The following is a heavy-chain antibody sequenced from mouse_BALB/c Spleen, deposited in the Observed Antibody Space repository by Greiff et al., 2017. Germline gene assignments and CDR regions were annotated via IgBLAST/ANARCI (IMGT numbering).Heavy chain of an antibody. D-gene: IGHD1-1*01. J-gene: IGHJ3*01. Sequence: VQLQQSGPGLVKPSQSLSLTCTVTGYSITSDYAWNWIRQFPGNKLEWMGYISYSGSTSYNPSLKSRISITRDTSKNQFFLQLNSVTTEDTATYYCATLGSPAWFAYWGQGTLVTVSA. V-gene: IGHV3-2*02. CDR2: ISYSGST. CDR3: ATLGSPAWFAY. CDR1: GYSITSDYA.